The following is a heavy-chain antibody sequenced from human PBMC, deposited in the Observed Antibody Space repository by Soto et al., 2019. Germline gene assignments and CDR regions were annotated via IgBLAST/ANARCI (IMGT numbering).Heavy chain of an antibody. J-gene: IGHJ3*02. Sequence: GESLKISCKGSGYSFTSYWIGWVRQMPGKGLEWMGIIYPGDSDTRYSPSFQGQVTISADKSISTAYLQWSSLQASDTAMYSCARQGGLVGATDAFDIWGQGTMVTVS. D-gene: IGHD1-26*01. CDR3: ARQGGLVGATDAFDI. CDR2: IYPGDSDT. CDR1: GYSFTSYW. V-gene: IGHV5-51*01.